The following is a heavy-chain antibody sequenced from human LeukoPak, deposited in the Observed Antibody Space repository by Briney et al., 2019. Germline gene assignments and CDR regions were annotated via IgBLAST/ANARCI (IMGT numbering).Heavy chain of an antibody. J-gene: IGHJ4*02. D-gene: IGHD5-18*01. V-gene: IGHV3-48*01. CDR2: ISSSSSTI. CDR1: GITFSSYN. Sequence: PGGSLRLSCAASGITFSSYNMNWVRQAPGEGLEWVSYISSSSSTIYYADSVKGRFTISRDNAKNSLYLQMNSLRAEDTAVYYCARVGAQLWPDYWGQGTLVTVSS. CDR3: ARVGAQLWPDY.